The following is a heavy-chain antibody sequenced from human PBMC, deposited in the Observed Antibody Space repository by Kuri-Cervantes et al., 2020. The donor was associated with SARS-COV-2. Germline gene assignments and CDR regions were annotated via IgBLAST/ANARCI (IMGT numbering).Heavy chain of an antibody. D-gene: IGHD5-24*01. V-gene: IGHV1-8*03. CDR1: GYTFNIYD. CDR3: ARGAHGYNSLLYYYYYMDV. J-gene: IGHJ6*03. CDR2: MNPNSGIT. Sequence: ASVKVSCKASGYTFNIYDIHWVRQATGQGLEWMGWMNPNSGITGYAQKFQGRVTITADKSTSTAYMELSSLRSEDTAVYYCARGAHGYNSLLYYYYYMDVWGKGTTVTVSS.